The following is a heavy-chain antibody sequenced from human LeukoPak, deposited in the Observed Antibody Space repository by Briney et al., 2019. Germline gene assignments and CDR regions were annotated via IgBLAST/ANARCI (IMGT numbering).Heavy chain of an antibody. CDR3: ARLHCTSTTCSIDY. V-gene: IGHV6-1*01. Sequence: SQTLSLTCAISGDSVSSNSAACNWIRQSPSRGLEWLGRTYYRSMWSNDYAVSVKSRITINPDTSKNQFSLQLNSVTPEDTAVYYCARLHCTSTTCSIDYWGQGTLVTVSS. CDR1: GDSVSSNSAA. D-gene: IGHD2-2*01. J-gene: IGHJ4*02. CDR2: TYYRSMWSN.